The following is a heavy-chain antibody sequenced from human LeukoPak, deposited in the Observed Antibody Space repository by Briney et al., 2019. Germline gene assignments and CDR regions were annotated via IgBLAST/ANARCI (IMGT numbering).Heavy chain of an antibody. CDR1: GFTFSNEA. CDR2: ISPGGGTT. D-gene: IGHD4-11*01. J-gene: IGHJ4*02. CDR3: TKVRSGSSNWALRVFDY. Sequence: GGSLRLSCAVSGFTFSNEATGWVRQLRGGGLEWVSTISPGGGTTYYAESMKGRFTISRDNSKSTLYLEMNSLRVEDTAVYYCTKVRSGSSNWALRVFDYWGQGALVTVSS. V-gene: IGHV3-23*01.